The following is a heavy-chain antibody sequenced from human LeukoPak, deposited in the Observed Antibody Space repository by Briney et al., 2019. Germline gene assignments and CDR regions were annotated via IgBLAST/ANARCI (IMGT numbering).Heavy chain of an antibody. CDR1: GFTFSSYA. Sequence: GGSLRLSCAASGFTFSSYAMSWVRQAPGKGLEWVSAISGSGGSTYYADSVKGRFTISRDNSKNTLYLQMNSLRAEDTAVYYCAKHLRTVLRYFDWLPDFYFDYWGQGTLVTVSS. V-gene: IGHV3-23*01. D-gene: IGHD3-9*01. CDR2: ISGSGGST. CDR3: AKHLRTVLRYFDWLPDFYFDY. J-gene: IGHJ4*02.